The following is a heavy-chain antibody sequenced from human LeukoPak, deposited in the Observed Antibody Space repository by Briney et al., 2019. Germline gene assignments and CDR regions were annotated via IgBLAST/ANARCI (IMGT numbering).Heavy chain of an antibody. CDR3: SRIQLLGNHILSFDY. J-gene: IGHJ4*02. V-gene: IGHV3-49*03. D-gene: IGHD2-21*01. CDR1: GFSLGDYA. CDR2: IRRKVHGGTT. Sequence: GGSLRLSCVVSGFSLGDYALSWFRQAPGKGLEWVGVIRRKVHGGTTEIAASLKSRVTISRDDAKGIAYLELNSLKTEDTAVYYCSRIQLLGNHILSFDYWGQGTRVTASS.